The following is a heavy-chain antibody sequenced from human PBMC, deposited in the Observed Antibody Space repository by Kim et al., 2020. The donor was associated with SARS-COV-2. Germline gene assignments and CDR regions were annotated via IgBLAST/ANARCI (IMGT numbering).Heavy chain of an antibody. D-gene: IGHD1-1*01. J-gene: IGHJ3*02. CDR1: GGSISSSSYY. V-gene: IGHV4-39*01. Sequence: SETLSLTCTVSGGSISSSSYYWGWIRQPPGKGLEWIGSIYYSGSTYYNPSLKSRVTISVDTSKNQFSLKLSSVTAADTAVYYCASFPPRWNDAFDIWGQGTMVTVSS. CDR3: ASFPPRWNDAFDI. CDR2: IYYSGST.